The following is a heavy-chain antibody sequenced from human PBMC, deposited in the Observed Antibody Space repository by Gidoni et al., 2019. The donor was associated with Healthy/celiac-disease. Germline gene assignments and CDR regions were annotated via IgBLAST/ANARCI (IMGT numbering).Heavy chain of an antibody. J-gene: IGHJ4*02. CDR1: GFTFSNAW. V-gene: IGHV3-15*01. CDR2: IKSKTDGGTT. D-gene: IGHD3-10*01. Sequence: EVQLVESGGGLVKPGGSLRLSCAASGFTFSNAWMSWVRQAPGKGLEWVGRIKSKTDGGTTDYAAPVKGRFTISRDDSKNTLYLQMNSLKTEDTAVYYCTTDVLWFGELGSDYWGQGTLVTVSS. CDR3: TTDVLWFGELGSDY.